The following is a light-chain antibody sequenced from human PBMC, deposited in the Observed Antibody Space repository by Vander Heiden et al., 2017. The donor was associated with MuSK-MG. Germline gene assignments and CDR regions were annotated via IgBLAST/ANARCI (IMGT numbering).Light chain of an antibody. CDR2: GAS. J-gene: IGKJ1*01. V-gene: IGKV3-20*01. CDR1: QGVSDSY. Sequence: EIVLTQSPVTLSLSPGERATLSCRASQGVSDSYLAWYQQKPGQAPRLLIYGASSRATGIPDRFSGSGSGTDFTLTISRLEPEDFAVYYCQQDGSLPSTFGQGTKVEIK. CDR3: QQDGSLPST.